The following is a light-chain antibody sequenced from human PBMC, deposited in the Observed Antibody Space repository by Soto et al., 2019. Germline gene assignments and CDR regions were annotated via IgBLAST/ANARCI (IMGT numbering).Light chain of an antibody. CDR3: QQYSSTPPT. CDR2: GAS. V-gene: IGKV3-20*01. Sequence: EIVLTQSPGTLSLSPGERATLSCRASQNVYNNYLAWYQQKPGQAPRLLINGASSRATGIPDRFSASGSGTDFTLTISRLEPEDFAVYYCQQYSSTPPTCGGGTKVAIK. CDR1: QNVYNNY. J-gene: IGKJ4*01.